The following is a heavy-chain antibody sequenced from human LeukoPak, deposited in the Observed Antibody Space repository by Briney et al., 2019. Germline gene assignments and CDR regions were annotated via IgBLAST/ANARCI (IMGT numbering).Heavy chain of an antibody. V-gene: IGHV4-61*02. D-gene: IGHD4-17*01. Sequence: SGTLSLTCTVSGGSISSGSYYWSWIRQPAGKGLEWIGRIYTSGSTNYNPSLKSRVTISVDTSKNQFSLKLSSVTAADTAVYYCARVYGDHGEGYFQHWGQGTLVTASS. CDR1: GGSISSGSYY. CDR2: IYTSGST. J-gene: IGHJ1*01. CDR3: ARVYGDHGEGYFQH.